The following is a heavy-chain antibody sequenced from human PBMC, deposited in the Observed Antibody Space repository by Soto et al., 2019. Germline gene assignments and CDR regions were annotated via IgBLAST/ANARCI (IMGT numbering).Heavy chain of an antibody. J-gene: IGHJ4*02. CDR3: ATLSLYDISGVV. CDR2: IFPGDSDT. Sequence: GESLKISCKTSGYSFTSYSIGWVRQVPGKGLEWMGIIFPGDSDTTYSPSFQGQVTISADKSISTAYLQWSSLKASDTAMYYCATLSLYDISGVVWGQGTQVTVSS. V-gene: IGHV5-51*01. CDR1: GYSFTSYS. D-gene: IGHD3-22*01.